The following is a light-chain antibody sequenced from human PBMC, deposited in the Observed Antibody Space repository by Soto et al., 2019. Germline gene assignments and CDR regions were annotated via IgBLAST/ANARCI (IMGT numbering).Light chain of an antibody. J-gene: IGLJ1*01. V-gene: IGLV2-14*01. CDR2: DVS. Sequence: QSVLTQPASVSGSPGQSITISCTGTSSDVGGYNFVSWYQQHPGKAPKLMIYDVSNRPSEVSNRFSGSKSGNTASLTISGLQAEDEADYYCSSFSSSITYVFGTGTKVTVL. CDR1: SSDVGGYNF. CDR3: SSFSSSITYV.